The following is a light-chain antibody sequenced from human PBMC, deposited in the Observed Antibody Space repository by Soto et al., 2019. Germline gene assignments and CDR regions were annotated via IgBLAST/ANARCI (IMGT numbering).Light chain of an antibody. J-gene: IGKJ1*01. V-gene: IGKV1-5*01. CDR1: QSISRW. CDR3: QQYNSYPWT. Sequence: DIQMTQSPSTLSASGGDRVTIPCRASQSISRWVAWYQQRPGKDPKLLIYHASSLESGVPSRFGGSGSGTEFTLTISSLQPDDFATYYCQQYNSYPWTFGQGTRVEI. CDR2: HAS.